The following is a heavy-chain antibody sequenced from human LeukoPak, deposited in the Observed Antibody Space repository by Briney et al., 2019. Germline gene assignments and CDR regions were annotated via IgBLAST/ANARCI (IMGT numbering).Heavy chain of an antibody. D-gene: IGHD5-24*01. Sequence: GGSLRLSCAASGFTFSVAAMTWVRQAPGKGLEWVSLIGASGESTYYADSVKGRFTISRDNCKNTLSLQMNSLRVEDTAMYFCAKDIQLSTWGLGTMVTVSS. CDR1: GFTFSVAA. V-gene: IGHV3-23*01. CDR3: AKDIQLST. J-gene: IGHJ3*01. CDR2: IGASGEST.